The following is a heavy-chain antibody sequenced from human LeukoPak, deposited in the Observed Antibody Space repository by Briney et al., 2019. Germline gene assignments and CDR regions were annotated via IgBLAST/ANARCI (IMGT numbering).Heavy chain of an antibody. Sequence: PGGSLRLSCAPSGFTFSNYAMSWVRQAPGKGLEWVSGISGSGSSTYYADSVKGRFTISRDNSKNTLLLQMNSLRADDTAVYYCAKGLRFSYGPAGEDYWGQGTLVTVSS. D-gene: IGHD5-18*01. V-gene: IGHV3-23*01. J-gene: IGHJ4*02. CDR2: ISGSGSST. CDR3: AKGLRFSYGPAGEDY. CDR1: GFTFSNYA.